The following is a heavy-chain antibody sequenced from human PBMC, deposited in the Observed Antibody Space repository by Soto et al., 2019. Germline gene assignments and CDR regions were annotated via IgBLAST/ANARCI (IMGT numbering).Heavy chain of an antibody. Sequence: EAHLLESGGGLAQPGGTLRLSCAASGFTFSTYPMAWVRQAPGKGLEWVSTIHGSGETAYYADSVKGRFTISRDNSKNTVYLQMDSLRAEDTAIYYCAKRQSGSYYAAFDFWGQGTVVTVSS. D-gene: IGHD1-26*01. V-gene: IGHV3-23*01. CDR3: AKRQSGSYYAAFDF. CDR2: IHGSGETA. CDR1: GFTFSTYP. J-gene: IGHJ3*01.